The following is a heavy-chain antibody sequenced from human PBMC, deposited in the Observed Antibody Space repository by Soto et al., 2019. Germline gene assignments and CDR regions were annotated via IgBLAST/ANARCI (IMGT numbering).Heavy chain of an antibody. Sequence: SVKVSCRASGGTFSSYAISGVRQAPGQGLEWIGGIIPIFGTANYAQKFQGRVTITADKSTSTAYMELSSLRSEDTGVYYCARKICHNWFDRCGQGTLVTVCS. CDR2: IIPIFGTA. CDR1: GGTFSSYA. J-gene: IGHJ5*02. D-gene: IGHD2-2*01. CDR3: ARKICHNWFDR. V-gene: IGHV1-69*06.